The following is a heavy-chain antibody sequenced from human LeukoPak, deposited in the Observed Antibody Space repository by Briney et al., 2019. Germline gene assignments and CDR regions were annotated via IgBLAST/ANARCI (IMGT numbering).Heavy chain of an antibody. CDR1: GGSFSGYY. CDR2: INHSGST. J-gene: IGHJ4*02. CDR3: ARGHTQLGFDY. D-gene: IGHD1-1*01. V-gene: IGHV4-34*01. Sequence: SETLSLTCAVYGGSFSGYYWSWIRQPPGKGLEWIGEINHSGSTHYNPSLKSRVTISVDTSKNQFSLKLSSVTAADTAVYYCARGHTQLGFDYWGQGTLVTVSS.